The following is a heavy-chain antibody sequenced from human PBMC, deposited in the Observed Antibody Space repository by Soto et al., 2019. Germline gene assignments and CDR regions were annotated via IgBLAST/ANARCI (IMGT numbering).Heavy chain of an antibody. D-gene: IGHD3-3*01. J-gene: IGHJ4*02. CDR1: GFPINKAW. CDR3: TTMRWNFWSTD. Sequence: GGSLRLSCEVSGFPINKAWMGWGRQGPGKGLEWVGRLKSVSDGGKAEYTAPVKDRFTISRDDSKNMMYLQMNSLKAEDTAVYFCTTMRWNFWSTDWGQGTLVTVSS. CDR2: LKSVSDGGKA. V-gene: IGHV3-15*01.